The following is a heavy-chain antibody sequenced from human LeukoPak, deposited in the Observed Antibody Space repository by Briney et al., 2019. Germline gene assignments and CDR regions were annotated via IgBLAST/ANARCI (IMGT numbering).Heavy chain of an antibody. J-gene: IGHJ4*02. CDR2: IRYDGSNK. CDR1: GFSFSSYG. V-gene: IGHV3-30*02. CDR3: AKDSSGSSWYWDY. D-gene: IGHD6-13*01. Sequence: GGSLRLSCAASGFSFSSYGMHWVRQAPGKGLEWVTFIRYDGSNKYYADSVKGRFTISRDNSKNTLYLQINSLRTEDTAVYYCAKDSSGSSWYWDYWGQGTLVIVSS.